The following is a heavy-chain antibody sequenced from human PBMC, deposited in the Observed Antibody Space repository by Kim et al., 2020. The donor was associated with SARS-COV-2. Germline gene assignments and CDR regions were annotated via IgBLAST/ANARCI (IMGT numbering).Heavy chain of an antibody. CDR2: ISYDGSNK. Sequence: GGSLRLSCAASGFTFSSYGMHWVRQAPGKGLEWVAVISYDGSNKYYADSVKGRFTISRDNSKNTLYLQMNSLRAEDTAVYYCAKVRGPYGTPKYYFDYWGQGTLVTVSS. CDR3: AKVRGPYGTPKYYFDY. J-gene: IGHJ4*02. V-gene: IGHV3-30*18. CDR1: GFTFSSYG. D-gene: IGHD4-17*01.